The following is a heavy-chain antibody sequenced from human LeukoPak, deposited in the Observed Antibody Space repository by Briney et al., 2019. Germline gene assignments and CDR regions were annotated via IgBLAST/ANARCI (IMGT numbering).Heavy chain of an antibody. CDR2: MYYIGST. J-gene: IGHJ4*02. CDR1: GGSISSHY. D-gene: IGHD3-3*01. V-gene: IGHV4-59*11. CDR3: ARVGDFWSGYLPYFDS. Sequence: SETLSLTXTVSGGSISSHYWSWIRQPPGKGLEWIGYMYYIGSTNYNPSLESRVFISLDTSKSQFSLKLNSVTAADTAVYYCARVGDFWSGYLPYFDSWGQGTLVTVSS.